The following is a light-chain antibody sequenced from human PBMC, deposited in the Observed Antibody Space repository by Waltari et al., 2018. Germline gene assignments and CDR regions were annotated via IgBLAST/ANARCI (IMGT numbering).Light chain of an antibody. J-gene: IGKJ4*01. V-gene: IGKV1-9*01. CDR2: AAT. CDR1: RDIRNY. CDR3: QQPPGT. Sequence: DIQLTQSPSFLSASVGDRVTFTCRASRDIRNYLAWYQQKSGKAPKPLIFAATTLQSGVPSRFSGSGTGTEFTLTISSLQAEDLATYYCQQPPGTFGGGTKVEIK.